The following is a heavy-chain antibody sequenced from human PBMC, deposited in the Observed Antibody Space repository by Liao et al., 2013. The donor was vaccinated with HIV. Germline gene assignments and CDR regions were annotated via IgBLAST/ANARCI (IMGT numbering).Heavy chain of an antibody. J-gene: IGHJ5*02. CDR2: IYSSGSA. CDR3: ARTDQYYDFWNGYENWFDP. V-gene: IGHV4-61*02. Sequence: QVQLQESGPGLVKPSQTLSLICTVSGGSISSASYYWSWIRQPAGKGLEWIGRIYSSGSANYNPSLKSRVTMSVDTSKNQFSLKLSSVTAADTAVYYCARTDQYYDFWNGYENWFDPWGQGTLVTVSS. D-gene: IGHD3-3*01. CDR1: GGSISSASYY.